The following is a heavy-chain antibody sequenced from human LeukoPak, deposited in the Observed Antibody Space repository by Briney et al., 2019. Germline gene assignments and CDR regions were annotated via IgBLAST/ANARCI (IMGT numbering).Heavy chain of an antibody. CDR1: GFTFDDYA. CDR2: ISWDGGST. V-gene: IGHV3-43D*04. CDR3: AKDLLVVTTRSVLDV. Sequence: GGSLRLSCAASGFTFDDYAMHWVRQAPGKGLEWVSLISWDGGSTYYADSVKGRFTISRDNSKNSLYLQMNSLRAEDTALYYCAKDLLVVTTRSVLDVWGKGTTVTVSS. D-gene: IGHD4-11*01. J-gene: IGHJ6*04.